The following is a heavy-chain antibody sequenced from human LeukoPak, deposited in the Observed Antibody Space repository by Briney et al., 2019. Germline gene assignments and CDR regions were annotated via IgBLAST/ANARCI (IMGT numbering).Heavy chain of an antibody. D-gene: IGHD2-2*01. Sequence: SETLSLTRTVYGWSLSGYYWSWIRQPPGKGLEWVGAINHSGTASYNAYLESRVTISVDMSKNQFSLRLSSVTAADTAVYYCARDQNYCSSTSCPFDSWGQGSLVTVSS. V-gene: IGHV4-34*01. CDR3: ARDQNYCSSTSCPFDS. J-gene: IGHJ4*02. CDR1: GWSLSGYY. CDR2: INHSGTA.